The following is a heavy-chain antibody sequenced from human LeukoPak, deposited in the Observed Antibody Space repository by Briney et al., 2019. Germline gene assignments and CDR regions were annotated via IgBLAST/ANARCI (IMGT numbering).Heavy chain of an antibody. D-gene: IGHD2-15*01. CDR2: IYYSGST. Sequence: SETLSLTCTVSGGSISSDCWSWIRQPPGKGLEWIGYIYYSGSTNYNPSLKSRVTISVDTSKNQFSLKLSSVTAADTAVYYCARDRGYCSGGSCYRWFDPWGQGTLVTISS. J-gene: IGHJ5*02. V-gene: IGHV4-59*01. CDR3: ARDRGYCSGGSCYRWFDP. CDR1: GGSISSDC.